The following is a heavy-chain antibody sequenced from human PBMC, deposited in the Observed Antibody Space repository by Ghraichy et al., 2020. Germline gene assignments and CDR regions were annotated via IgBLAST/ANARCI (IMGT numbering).Heavy chain of an antibody. CDR1: GYNFNNFG. D-gene: IGHD6-19*01. CDR3: ARGGQWQYHFDY. Sequence: AAVKVSCKASGYNFNNFGISWVRQAPGQGLEWMGWISAYNGNTNYAQKLQDRVTMTTDTSTSTAYMELRSLRSDDTAVYYCARGGQWQYHFDYWGQGALVTVSS. J-gene: IGHJ4*02. CDR2: ISAYNGNT. V-gene: IGHV1-18*01.